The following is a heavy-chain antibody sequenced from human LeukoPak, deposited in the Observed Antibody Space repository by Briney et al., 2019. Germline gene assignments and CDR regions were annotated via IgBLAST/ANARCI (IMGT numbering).Heavy chain of an antibody. CDR3: AREDSSSWTHYYGMDV. Sequence: GGSLRLSCAASGFTFSSFWMSWLREAPGKGLEGVANIKQDGSGKYYVDSVKGRFTISRDNAKTSLYLQMNSLRAEDTAVYYCAREDSSSWTHYYGMDVWGQGTTVTVSS. D-gene: IGHD6-13*01. J-gene: IGHJ6*02. CDR2: IKQDGSGK. CDR1: GFTFSSFW. V-gene: IGHV3-7*01.